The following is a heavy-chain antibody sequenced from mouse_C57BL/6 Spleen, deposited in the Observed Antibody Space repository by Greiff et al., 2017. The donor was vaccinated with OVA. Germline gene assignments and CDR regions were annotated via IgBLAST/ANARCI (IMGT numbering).Heavy chain of an antibody. CDR1: GYTFTSYW. Sequence: QVQLQQPGAELVKPGASVKLSCKASGYTFTSYWMQWVKQRPGQGLEWIGEIDPSDSYTNYKQKFKGKATLTVDTSSSTAYMQLSSLTSEDSAVYYCARRLQLPYYFDYWGQGTTFTVSS. CDR2: IDPSDSYT. V-gene: IGHV1-50*01. D-gene: IGHD5-5*01. J-gene: IGHJ2*01. CDR3: ARRLQLPYYFDY.